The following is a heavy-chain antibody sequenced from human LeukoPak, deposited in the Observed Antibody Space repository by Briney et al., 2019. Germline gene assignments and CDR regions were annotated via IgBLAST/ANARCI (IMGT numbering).Heavy chain of an antibody. Sequence: SETLSFTCTVSGGSISSSSYYWGWIRQPPGKGLEWIGSIHYSGSTYYNPSLKSRVTISVDTSKNQFSLRLSSVTAADTAVYYCARGYFGYNYAFDIWGQGTMVTVSS. CDR3: ARGYFGYNYAFDI. V-gene: IGHV4-39*07. J-gene: IGHJ3*02. D-gene: IGHD1-1*01. CDR2: IHYSGST. CDR1: GGSISSSSYY.